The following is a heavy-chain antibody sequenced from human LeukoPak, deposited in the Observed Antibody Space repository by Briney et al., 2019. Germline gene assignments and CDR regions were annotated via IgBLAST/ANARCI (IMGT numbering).Heavy chain of an antibody. J-gene: IGHJ4*02. CDR2: INPSGGST. Sequence: ASVKVSCKASGYTFTSYYMHWVRQAPGQGLEWMGIINPSGGSTSYAQKFQGRVTMTRDTSTSTVYMELSSLRSEDTAVYYCARDLMGPYDSSGYYPLDYWGQGTLVTVSS. CDR3: ARDLMGPYDSSGYYPLDY. D-gene: IGHD3-22*01. CDR1: GYTFTSYY. V-gene: IGHV1-46*01.